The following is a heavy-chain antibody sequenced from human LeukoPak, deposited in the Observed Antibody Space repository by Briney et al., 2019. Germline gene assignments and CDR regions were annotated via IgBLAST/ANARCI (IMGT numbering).Heavy chain of an antibody. CDR3: ARSVAVAGTGFDY. Sequence: ASVKVSCKASGYTFTGYYMHWVRQAPGQGLEWMGWINPNSGGTNYAQKFQGRVTMTRNTSISTAYMELSSLRSEDTAVYYCARSVAVAGTGFDYWGQGTLVTVSS. D-gene: IGHD6-19*01. J-gene: IGHJ4*02. V-gene: IGHV1-2*02. CDR1: GYTFTGYY. CDR2: INPNSGGT.